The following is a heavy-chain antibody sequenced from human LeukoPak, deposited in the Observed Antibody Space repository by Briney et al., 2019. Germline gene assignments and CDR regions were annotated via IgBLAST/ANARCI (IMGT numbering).Heavy chain of an antibody. CDR1: GGSISSYY. CDR3: ARGIPHLAIVVVVAATGKYFDY. CDR2: INHSGST. D-gene: IGHD2-15*01. V-gene: IGHV4-34*01. J-gene: IGHJ4*02. Sequence: ASETLSLTCTVSGGSISSYYWSWIRQPAGKGLEWIGEINHSGSTNYNPSLKSRVTISVDTSKNQFSLKLSSVTAADTAVYYCARGIPHLAIVVVVAATGKYFDYWGQGTLVTVSS.